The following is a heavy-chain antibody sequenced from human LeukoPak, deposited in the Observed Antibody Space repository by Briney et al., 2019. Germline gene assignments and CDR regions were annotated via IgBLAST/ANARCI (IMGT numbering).Heavy chain of an antibody. J-gene: IGHJ3*02. CDR1: GGTFSSYA. D-gene: IGHD2-15*01. CDR2: IIPIFGTA. CDR3: ARDPRYCSGGSCSTEGAFDI. V-gene: IGHV1-69*13. Sequence: SVKGSCNASGGTFSSYAISWVRQAPGPGLEWMGGIIPIFGTANYAQKFQGRVTITADESTSTAYMELSSLRSEDTAVYYCARDPRYCSGGSCSTEGAFDIWGQGTMVTVSS.